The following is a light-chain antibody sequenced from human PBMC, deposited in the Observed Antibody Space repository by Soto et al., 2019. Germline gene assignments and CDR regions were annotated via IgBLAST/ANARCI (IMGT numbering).Light chain of an antibody. CDR3: QTWGTGIRV. Sequence: QPVLTQSPSASASLGASVKLTCTLSSGHSSYAIAWHQQQPEKGPRYLMKVNSDGSHSKGDGISDRFSGSSSGAERYLTISSLQSEDEADYYCQTWGTGIRVFGGGTQLPVL. CDR1: SGHSSYA. CDR2: VNSDGSH. V-gene: IGLV4-69*01. J-gene: IGLJ2*01.